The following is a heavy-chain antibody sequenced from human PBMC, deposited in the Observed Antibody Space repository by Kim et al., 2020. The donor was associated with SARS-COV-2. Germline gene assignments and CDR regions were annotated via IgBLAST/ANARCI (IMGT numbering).Heavy chain of an antibody. CDR2: INHSGST. J-gene: IGHJ6*02. D-gene: IGHD2-21*02. Sequence: SETLSLTCAVYGGSFSGYYWSWIRQPPGKGLEWIGEINHSGSTNYNPSLKSRVTISVDTSKNQFSLKLSSVTAADTAVYYCAGIQLAYCGGDCYSIHYYYYGMDVWGQGTTVTVSS. CDR1: GGSFSGYY. CDR3: AGIQLAYCGGDCYSIHYYYYGMDV. V-gene: IGHV4-34*01.